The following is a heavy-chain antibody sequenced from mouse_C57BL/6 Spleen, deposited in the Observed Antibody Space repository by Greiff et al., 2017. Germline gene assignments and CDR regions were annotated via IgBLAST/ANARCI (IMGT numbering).Heavy chain of an antibody. D-gene: IGHD4-1*01. CDR3: ARNEEGTGAWYFDV. Sequence: VQLQQSGAELVKPGASVKLSCKASGYTFTEYTIHWVKQRSGQGLEWIGRFYPGSGSIKYNEKFKDKATLTADKSSSTVYMELSSLTSEDSAVYYCARNEEGTGAWYFDVWGTGTTVTVSS. V-gene: IGHV1-62-2*01. J-gene: IGHJ1*03. CDR1: GYTFTEYT. CDR2: FYPGSGSI.